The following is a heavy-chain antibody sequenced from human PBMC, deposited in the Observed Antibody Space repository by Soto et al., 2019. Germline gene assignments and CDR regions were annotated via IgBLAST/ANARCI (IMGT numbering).Heavy chain of an antibody. CDR1: GFTFSSYG. CDR3: STHIPGGDYGDVPFDY. Sequence: GGSLRLSCAASGFTFSSYGMHWVRQAPGKGLEWVAVIWYDGSNKYYADSVKGRFTISRDNSKNTLYLQMNSLRAEDTAVYYCSTHIPGGDYGDVPFDYWGQGTLVTVSS. CDR2: IWYDGSNK. D-gene: IGHD4-17*01. V-gene: IGHV3-33*01. J-gene: IGHJ4*02.